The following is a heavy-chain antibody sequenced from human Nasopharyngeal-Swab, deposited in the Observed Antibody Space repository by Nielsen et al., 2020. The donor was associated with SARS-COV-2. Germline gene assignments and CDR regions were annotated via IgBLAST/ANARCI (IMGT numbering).Heavy chain of an antibody. V-gene: IGHV5-10-1*01. CDR2: IDPSDSYT. D-gene: IGHD4-17*01. J-gene: IGHJ3*01. Sequence: GGSLRLSCQGSGYTFTNNWITWVRQMPGKGLEWMGRIDPSDSYTYYSPSFQGRVIISADKSINTAYMQWSSLKAPDTAMYYCARQIGDYGFDAFDVWGQGTMVTVSS. CDR3: ARQIGDYGFDAFDV. CDR1: GYTFTNNW.